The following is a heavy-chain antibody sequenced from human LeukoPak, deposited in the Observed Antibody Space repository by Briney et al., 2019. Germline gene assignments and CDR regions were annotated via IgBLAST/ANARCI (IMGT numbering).Heavy chain of an antibody. V-gene: IGHV3-23*01. J-gene: IGHJ4*02. D-gene: IGHD5-18*01. CDR3: ASGFSYGKVDY. CDR2: ISGSGGST. Sequence: GGSLRLSCAASGFTFSSYAMSWVRQAPGKGLEWVSAISGSGGSTYYADSVKGRFIISTDNSKNTLYLQMNSLRAEDTAVYYCASGFSYGKVDYWGQGTLVTVSS. CDR1: GFTFSSYA.